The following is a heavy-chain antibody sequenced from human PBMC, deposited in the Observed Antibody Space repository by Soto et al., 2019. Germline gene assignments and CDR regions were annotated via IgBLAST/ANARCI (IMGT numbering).Heavy chain of an antibody. Sequence: QVQLQQWGAGLLKPSETLSLTCAVYGGSFSGYYWTWIRQPPGTGLEWIGEINHRGSPNYNPSLKSRVTISVDTSKNQFSLKMTSVTAADTAVYYCARDKITGLFDYWGQGTLVTVSS. D-gene: IGHD2-8*02. CDR3: ARDKITGLFDY. V-gene: IGHV4-34*01. J-gene: IGHJ4*02. CDR2: INHRGSP. CDR1: GGSFSGYY.